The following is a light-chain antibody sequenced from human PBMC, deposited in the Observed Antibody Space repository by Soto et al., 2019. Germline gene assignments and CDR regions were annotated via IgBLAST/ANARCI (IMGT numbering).Light chain of an antibody. J-gene: IGKJ1*01. CDR3: QQRSTTWT. Sequence: EIVLTQSPATLSLSPGERATLSCRASQSVSSYLAWYQQKPGQAPRLLIYDASNRATGIPARFSGSGSGTDFTLTISSLAPEDFAVYYCQQRSTTWTFGQGTKVEIK. V-gene: IGKV3-11*01. CDR1: QSVSSY. CDR2: DAS.